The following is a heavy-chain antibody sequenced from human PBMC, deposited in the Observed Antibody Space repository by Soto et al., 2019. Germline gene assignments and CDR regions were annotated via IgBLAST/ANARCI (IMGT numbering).Heavy chain of an antibody. V-gene: IGHV3-7*01. J-gene: IGHJ6*03. D-gene: IGHD4-17*01. CDR2: IKQDGSEK. CDR3: ARVGLRAGYYMDV. Sequence: PGGSLRLSCAASGFTFSSYWMSWVRQAPGKGLEWVANIKQDGSEKYYVDSVKGRFTISRDNAKNSLYLQMNSLRAEDTAVYYCARVGLRAGYYMDVWGKGTTVTVSS. CDR1: GFTFSSYW.